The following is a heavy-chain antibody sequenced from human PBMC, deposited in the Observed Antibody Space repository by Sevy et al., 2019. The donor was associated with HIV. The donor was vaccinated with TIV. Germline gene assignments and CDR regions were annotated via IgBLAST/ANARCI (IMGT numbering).Heavy chain of an antibody. CDR1: GFTFSSYA. Sequence: GGSLRLSCAASGFTFSSYAMHWVRQAPGKGLEWVAVISYDGSNKYYADSVKGRFTISRVNSKNTLYLQMNSLRAEDTAVYYCARRSIVVDFDYWGQGTLVTVSS. CDR3: ARRSIVVDFDY. V-gene: IGHV3-30-3*01. CDR2: ISYDGSNK. D-gene: IGHD2-21*01. J-gene: IGHJ4*02.